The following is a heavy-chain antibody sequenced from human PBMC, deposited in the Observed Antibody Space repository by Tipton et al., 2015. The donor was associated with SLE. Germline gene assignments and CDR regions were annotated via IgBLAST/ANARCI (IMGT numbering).Heavy chain of an antibody. CDR3: AKDYITGSTLDY. CDR2: ISWSGGSI. J-gene: IGHJ4*01. CDR1: GFTFDDYA. D-gene: IGHD1-7*01. V-gene: IGHV3-9*01. Sequence: SLRLSCAASGFTFDDYAMHWVRQAPGKGLEWVSGISWSGGSIGYADSVKGRFTISRDNAKNSLYLQMNSLRAEDTAVYYCAKDYITGSTLDYWGQGTLVTVSS.